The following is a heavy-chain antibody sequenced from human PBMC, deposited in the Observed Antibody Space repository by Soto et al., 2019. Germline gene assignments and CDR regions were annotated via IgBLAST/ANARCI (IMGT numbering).Heavy chain of an antibody. CDR3: AKDQLTAGGDYYSYYGMDV. Sequence: EVQLVESGGGLVQPGGSLRLSCAASGFTFSSFAMSWVRQTPGKGLEWLSGLSGGGGGSYYADSVKGRFTISRDNSKNTLYLQMNSLRVEDTALYYCAKDQLTAGGDYYSYYGMDVWGRGTAVTVSS. J-gene: IGHJ6*02. V-gene: IGHV3-23*04. D-gene: IGHD6-13*01. CDR2: LSGGGGGS. CDR1: GFTFSSFA.